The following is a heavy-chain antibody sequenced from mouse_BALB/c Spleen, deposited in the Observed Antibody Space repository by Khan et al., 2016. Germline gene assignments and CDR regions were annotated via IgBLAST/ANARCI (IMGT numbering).Heavy chain of an antibody. D-gene: IGHD2-3*01. CDR1: GYTFTDYS. Sequence: QIQLVQSGPELMKPGETVKISCKASGYTFTDYSMHWVRQAPGKGLKWMGWINTETGEPTSADDFKGRFVFSLETSASTAFLQINNLKNEDTATYCGSRGGWLLRVDYWGQGTTLTVSS. J-gene: IGHJ2*01. V-gene: IGHV9-2-1*01. CDR3: SRGGWLLRVDY. CDR2: INTETGEP.